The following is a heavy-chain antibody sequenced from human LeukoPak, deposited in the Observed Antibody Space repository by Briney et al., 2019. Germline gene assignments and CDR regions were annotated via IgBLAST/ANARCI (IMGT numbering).Heavy chain of an antibody. CDR3: ARHGVGGGPVDY. CDR2: VYYSGST. Sequence: SETLSLTCTVSGGSITSSGYDWGWLRQPPGKGLEWIGSVYYSGSTYYNPSVKSRVTISVDTSKNQFSLQLSSVTAADTAVYYCARHGVGGGPVDYWGQGTLVTVSS. V-gene: IGHV4-39*01. J-gene: IGHJ4*02. D-gene: IGHD4-23*01. CDR1: GGSITSSGYD.